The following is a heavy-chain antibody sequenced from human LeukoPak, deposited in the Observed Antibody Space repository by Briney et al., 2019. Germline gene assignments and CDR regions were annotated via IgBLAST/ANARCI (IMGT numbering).Heavy chain of an antibody. V-gene: IGHV3-30-3*01. Sequence: GGSLRLSCAASGFTFSGYTMHWVRQAPGKGLEWVAVISYDGSNKYYADSVKGRFTISRDNSKNTLYLQMNSLRAEDTAVYYCAREDGDYYYSLNWGQGTLVTVSS. CDR1: GFTFSGYT. CDR3: AREDGDYYYSLN. J-gene: IGHJ4*02. D-gene: IGHD4-17*01. CDR2: ISYDGSNK.